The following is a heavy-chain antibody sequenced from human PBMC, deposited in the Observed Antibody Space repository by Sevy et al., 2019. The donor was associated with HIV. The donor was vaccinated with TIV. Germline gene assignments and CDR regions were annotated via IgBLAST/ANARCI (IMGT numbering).Heavy chain of an antibody. CDR2: IRNRPNRYTI. J-gene: IGHJ6*03. CDR3: VRGPNCGVGGCQQISPYCLDV. V-gene: IGHV3-72*01. D-gene: IGHD2-21*01. Sequence: GGSLRLSCAASGFAFSDHYVDWVRQAPGKGLEWVGRIRNRPNRYTIEYAASVEGRFTISRDDSRHSLYLQMNSLKTEDSAVYYCVRGPNCGVGGCQQISPYCLDVWGIGATVTVSS. CDR1: GFAFSDHY.